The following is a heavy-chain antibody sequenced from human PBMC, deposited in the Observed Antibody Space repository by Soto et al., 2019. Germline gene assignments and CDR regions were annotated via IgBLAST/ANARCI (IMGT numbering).Heavy chain of an antibody. CDR2: IYHSGST. J-gene: IGHJ6*02. CDR1: GYSFSSGYY. D-gene: IGHD3-10*01. Sequence: LSLTSDVAGYSFSSGYYWGWIRQPSGKGMEWIGSIYHSGSTYYNPSLKSRVTISVDTSKNQFSLKLSSVTAADTAVYYCARESGSVSYRIRDYYYYYGMDVWGQGTTVTVSS. CDR3: ARESGSVSYRIRDYYYYYGMDV. V-gene: IGHV4-38-2*02.